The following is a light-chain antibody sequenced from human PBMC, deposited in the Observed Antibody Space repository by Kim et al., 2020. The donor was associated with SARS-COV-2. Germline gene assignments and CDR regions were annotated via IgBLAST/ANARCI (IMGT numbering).Light chain of an antibody. Sequence: QATTPTFTGNGNKFGDLGAPWQQQHQGHPPELLSYRDNNRPSGVSERFSGSRSGNTATLTITGIQAEDEADYYCAAWDTSLDAWVFGGGTQLTVL. CDR2: RDN. CDR1: GNKFGDLG. CDR3: AAWDTSLDAWV. J-gene: IGLJ3*02. V-gene: IGLV10-54*04.